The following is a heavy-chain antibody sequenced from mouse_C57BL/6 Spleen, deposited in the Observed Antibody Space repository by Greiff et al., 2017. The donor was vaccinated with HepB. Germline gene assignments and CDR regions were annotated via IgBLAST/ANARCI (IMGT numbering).Heavy chain of an antibody. Sequence: VQLQQSGAELVKPGASVKLSCKASGYTFTSYWMHWVKQRPGQGLEWIGMIHPNSGSTNYNEKFKSKATLTVDKSSSTAYMQLSSLTSEDSAVYYCARYYYGYYFDYWGQGTTLTVSS. V-gene: IGHV1-64*01. CDR2: IHPNSGST. D-gene: IGHD1-1*01. CDR1: GYTFTSYW. J-gene: IGHJ2*01. CDR3: ARYYYGYYFDY.